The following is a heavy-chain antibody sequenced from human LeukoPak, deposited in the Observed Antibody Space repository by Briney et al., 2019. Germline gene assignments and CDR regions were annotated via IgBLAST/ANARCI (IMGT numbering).Heavy chain of an antibody. D-gene: IGHD2-15*01. V-gene: IGHV3-23*01. Sequence: GGSLRLSCAASGFTFSSYAMSWVRQAPGKGLEWVSAISGSGGSTYYADSVKGRFTISRDNSKNTLYLQMNSLRAEDTAVYYCAREPGFCSGGTCYLFDYWGQGSLVTVSS. CDR3: AREPGFCSGGTCYLFDY. CDR1: GFTFSSYA. CDR2: ISGSGGST. J-gene: IGHJ4*02.